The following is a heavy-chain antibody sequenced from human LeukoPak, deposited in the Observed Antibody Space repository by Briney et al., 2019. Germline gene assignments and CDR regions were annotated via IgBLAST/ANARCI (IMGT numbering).Heavy chain of an antibody. CDR1: GFTFSSHA. D-gene: IGHD6-13*01. V-gene: IGHV3-30-3*01. CDR3: ARHFLAAAGSKGPLDY. J-gene: IGHJ4*02. Sequence: PGGSLRLSCAASGFTFSSHAMHWVRQALGKGLEWVAIISYDGNNKYYADSVKGRFTISRDNSKNTLYLQMNSLRAEDTAVYYCARHFLAAAGSKGPLDYWGQGTLVTVSS. CDR2: ISYDGNNK.